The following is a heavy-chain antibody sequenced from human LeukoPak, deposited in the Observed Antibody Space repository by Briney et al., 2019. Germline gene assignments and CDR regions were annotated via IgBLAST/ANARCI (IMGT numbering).Heavy chain of an antibody. V-gene: IGHV3-23*01. D-gene: IGHD3-22*01. Sequence: GGSLRLSCAASGFTFRRYGMTWVRQAPGKGLDWVSSVSDSGRNTYYADSVKGRFTISRDNSRNTLCLQMNSLRAEDTAVYYCAREYHDSSGYLDYWGQGTLVTVSS. CDR2: VSDSGRNT. J-gene: IGHJ4*02. CDR1: GFTFRRYG. CDR3: AREYHDSSGYLDY.